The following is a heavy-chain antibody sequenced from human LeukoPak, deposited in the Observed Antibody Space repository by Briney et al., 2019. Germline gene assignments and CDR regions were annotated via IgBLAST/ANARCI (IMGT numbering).Heavy chain of an antibody. V-gene: IGHV4-39*01. CDR1: GGSISSNNYY. CDR2: IYYSGGT. Sequence: PSETLSLTCTVSGGSISSNNYYRGWIRQPPGKGLEWIGSIYYSGGTYYNPSLKSRVTISVDTSKNQFSLKLSSVTAADTAVYYCAGRFLEWLLDYWGQGTLVTVSS. CDR3: AGRFLEWLLDY. J-gene: IGHJ4*02. D-gene: IGHD3-3*01.